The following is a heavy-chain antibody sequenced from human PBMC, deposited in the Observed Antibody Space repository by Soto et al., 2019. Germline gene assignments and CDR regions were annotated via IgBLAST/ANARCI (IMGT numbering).Heavy chain of an antibody. CDR2: IYSDNNR. Sequence: EVQLVETGGDLIQPGGSLRLSCAASGFTVSSDSRTWVRQAPGKGLEWISIIYSDNNRDYADSVKGRFSISRDTSKNILYLQMNSLRAEDTAEYYCARHYSAMGVWGQGTTVTVSS. CDR3: ARHYSAMGV. V-gene: IGHV3-53*02. CDR1: GFTVSSDS. J-gene: IGHJ6*02.